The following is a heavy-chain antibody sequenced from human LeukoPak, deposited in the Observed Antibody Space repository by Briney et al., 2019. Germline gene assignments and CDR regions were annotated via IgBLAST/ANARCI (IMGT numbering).Heavy chain of an antibody. Sequence: GGSVRLSCAATGFTSVNYAMSWVRQAPGKGLEWVAFIKGDGSAKKYVDSVKGRFTISRDNAKNSLFLQMNSLRAEDTAVYYCARDRGWIQHDIWGQGTMVTVSS. CDR3: ARDRGWIQHDI. CDR2: IKGDGSAK. J-gene: IGHJ3*02. D-gene: IGHD5-18*01. CDR1: GFTSVNYA. V-gene: IGHV3-7*01.